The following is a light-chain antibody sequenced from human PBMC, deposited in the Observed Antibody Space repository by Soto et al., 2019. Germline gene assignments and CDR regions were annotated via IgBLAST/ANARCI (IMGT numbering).Light chain of an antibody. Sequence: EIVLTQSPGTLSLSPGERATLSCRASQSVSSSYLAWYQQKPGQAPRRLIYDASSRATGIPDRFSGSGSGTDFTLTISRLEPEDFAVFYCQQYGSSPLTFGGGTKVEIK. CDR3: QQYGSSPLT. CDR1: QSVSSSY. J-gene: IGKJ4*01. CDR2: DAS. V-gene: IGKV3-20*01.